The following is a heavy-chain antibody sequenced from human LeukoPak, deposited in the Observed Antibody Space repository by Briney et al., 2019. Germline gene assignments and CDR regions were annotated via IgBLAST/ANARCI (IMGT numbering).Heavy chain of an antibody. J-gene: IGHJ5*02. Sequence: PSETLPLTCTVSGGSISSSSYYWGWIRQPPGKGLEWIGSIYYSGSTYYNPSLKSRVTISVDTSKNQFSLKLSSVTAADTAVYYCARRSSSSGRGGRWFDPWGQGTLVTVSS. D-gene: IGHD6-19*01. V-gene: IGHV4-39*01. CDR2: IYYSGST. CDR1: GGSISSSSYY. CDR3: ARRSSSSGRGGRWFDP.